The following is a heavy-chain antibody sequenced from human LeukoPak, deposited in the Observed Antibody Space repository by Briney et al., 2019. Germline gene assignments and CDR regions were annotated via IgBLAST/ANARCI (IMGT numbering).Heavy chain of an antibody. V-gene: IGHV3-7*01. Sequence: GGSLRLSCAASGFTFSSYWMNWVRQAPGKGLEWVANIKQDGSEKYYVDSVKGRFTISRDNSKNTLYLQMNSLRPEDTAVYYCAKVRVGTAHFDYWGQGTLVTVSS. D-gene: IGHD2-15*01. CDR3: AKVRVGTAHFDY. CDR1: GFTFSSYW. CDR2: IKQDGSEK. J-gene: IGHJ4*02.